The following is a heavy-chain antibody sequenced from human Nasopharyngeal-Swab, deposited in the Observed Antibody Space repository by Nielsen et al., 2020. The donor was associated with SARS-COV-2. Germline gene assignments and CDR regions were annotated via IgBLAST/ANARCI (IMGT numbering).Heavy chain of an antibody. CDR1: GGTFSSYA. V-gene: IGHV1-8*02. CDR2: MNPNSGNT. CDR3: ARVRWWFGEIPNWAFDI. D-gene: IGHD3-10*01. Sequence: ASVKVSCKASGGTFSSYAISWVRQAPGQGLEWMGWMNPNSGNTGYAQKFQGRVTMTRNTSISTAYMELSSLRSEDTAVYYCARVRWWFGEIPNWAFDIWGQGTMVTVSS. J-gene: IGHJ3*02.